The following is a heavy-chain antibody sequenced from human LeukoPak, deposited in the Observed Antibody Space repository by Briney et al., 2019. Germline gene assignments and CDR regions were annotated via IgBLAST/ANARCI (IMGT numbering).Heavy chain of an antibody. Sequence: GGSLRLSCEASGFTFSSYAMSWVRQAPGKGLEWVSAISGSGGSTYYADSVKGRFTISRDNSKNTLYLQMNSLRAEDTAVYYCAKDSYYDILTGYSSKDYWGQGTLVTVSS. CDR1: GFTFSSYA. J-gene: IGHJ4*02. V-gene: IGHV3-23*01. D-gene: IGHD3-9*01. CDR3: AKDSYYDILTGYSSKDY. CDR2: ISGSGGST.